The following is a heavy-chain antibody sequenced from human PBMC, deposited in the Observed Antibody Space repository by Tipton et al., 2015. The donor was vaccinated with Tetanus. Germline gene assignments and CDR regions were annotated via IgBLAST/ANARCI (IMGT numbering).Heavy chain of an antibody. CDR3: ARGYSYGGGWFDP. Sequence: TLSLTCTVSGGSISSSSYYWGWIRQPPGKGLEWIGSIYYSGSTYYNPSLKSRVTISVDTSKNQFSLKLSSVTAADTAVCYCARGYSYGGGWFDPWGQGTLVTVSS. CDR1: GGSISSSSYY. V-gene: IGHV4-39*01. CDR2: IYYSGST. J-gene: IGHJ5*02. D-gene: IGHD5-18*01.